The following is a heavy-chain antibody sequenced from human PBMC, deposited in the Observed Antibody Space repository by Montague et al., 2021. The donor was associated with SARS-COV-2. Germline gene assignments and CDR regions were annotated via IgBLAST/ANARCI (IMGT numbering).Heavy chain of an antibody. CDR1: GFTFSSYG. Sequence: SLRLSCAASGFTFSSYGMTWVRQAPGKGLEWVSTISDSGGSTYYANSVKGRFTISRDNSKNTLYLQMNSLRAEDTAVYYCANRGVRYFDAQGVWYYFDYWGLGTLVTVSS. V-gene: IGHV3-23*01. CDR2: ISDSGGST. J-gene: IGHJ4*02. CDR3: ANRGVRYFDAQGVWYYFDY. D-gene: IGHD3-9*01.